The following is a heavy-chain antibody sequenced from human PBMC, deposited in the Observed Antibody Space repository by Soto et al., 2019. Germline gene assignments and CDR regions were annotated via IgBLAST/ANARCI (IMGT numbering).Heavy chain of an antibody. CDR2: IYHSGST. V-gene: IGHV4-4*02. D-gene: IGHD1-7*01. CDR3: ARGLGITGTTVLDY. J-gene: IGHJ4*02. CDR1: GGSISSSNW. Sequence: NPSETPSITCAVSGGSISSSNWWSWVRQPPGKGLEWIGEIYHSGSTNYNPSLKSRVTISVDKSKNQFSLKLSSVTAADTAVYYCARGLGITGTTVLDYWGQGTLVTVSS.